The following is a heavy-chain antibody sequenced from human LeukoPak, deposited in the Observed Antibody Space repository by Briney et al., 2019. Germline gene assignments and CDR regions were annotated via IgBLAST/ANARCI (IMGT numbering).Heavy chain of an antibody. D-gene: IGHD6-13*01. CDR1: GYTFTSYD. CDR2: MNPNSGNT. CDR3: ARYYSRRGDAFDI. J-gene: IGHJ3*02. V-gene: IGHV1-8*03. Sequence: VASVKVSCKASGYTFTSYDINWVRQATGQGLEWMGWMNPNSGNTGYAQKFQGRVTITRNTSISTAYMELSSLRSEDTAVYYCARYYSRRGDAFDIWGQGTMVTVSS.